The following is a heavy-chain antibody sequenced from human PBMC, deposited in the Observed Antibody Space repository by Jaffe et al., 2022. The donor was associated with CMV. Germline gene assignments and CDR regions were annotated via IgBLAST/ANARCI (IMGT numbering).Heavy chain of an antibody. CDR1: GYTFTGYY. CDR2: INPNSGGT. Sequence: QVQLVQSGAEVKKPGASVKVSCKASGYTFTGYYMHWVRQAPGQGLEWMGWINPNSGGTNYAQKFQGRVTMTRDTSISTAYMELSRLRSDDTAVYYCARPTGYSSSWLFDYYYYGMDVWGQGTTVTVSS. CDR3: ARPTGYSSSWLFDYYYYGMDV. J-gene: IGHJ6*02. V-gene: IGHV1-2*02. D-gene: IGHD6-13*01.